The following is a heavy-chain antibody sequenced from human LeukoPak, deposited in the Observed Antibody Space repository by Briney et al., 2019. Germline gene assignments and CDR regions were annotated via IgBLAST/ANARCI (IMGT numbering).Heavy chain of an antibody. J-gene: IGHJ4*02. V-gene: IGHV3-15*07. CDR2: IKSKTDGGTT. Sequence: SGGSLRLSCAASGFTFSNAWMNWVRQAPGKGLEWVGRIKSKTDGGTTDYAAPVKGRFTISRDDSKNTLYLQMNSLKTEDTAVYYCTTDSDGNYYDSSGYLFDYWGQGTLVTVSS. CDR3: TTDSDGNYYDSSGYLFDY. CDR1: GFTFSNAW. D-gene: IGHD3-22*01.